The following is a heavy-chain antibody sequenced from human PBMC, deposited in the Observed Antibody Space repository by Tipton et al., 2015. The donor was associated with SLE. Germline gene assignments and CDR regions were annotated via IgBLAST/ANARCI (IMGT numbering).Heavy chain of an antibody. CDR2: ISNSGGTT. CDR3: AKDSGDFRNFFDP. D-gene: IGHD4-17*01. J-gene: IGHJ5*02. V-gene: IGHV3-23*01. CDR1: GFTFRDSV. Sequence: GSLRLSCTGSGFTFRDSVMTWVRQAPGRGLEWVSSISNSGGTTYQRDSVRGRFTLSRDNSKNMLYMEMNNLRAEDSAIYYCAKDSGDFRNFFDPWGQGTLVTVSS.